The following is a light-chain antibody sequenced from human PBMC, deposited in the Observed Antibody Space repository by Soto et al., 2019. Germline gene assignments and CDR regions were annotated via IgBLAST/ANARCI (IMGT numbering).Light chain of an antibody. CDR3: HQYNDWPPA. CDR1: QSVSSN. CDR2: DAS. J-gene: IGKJ1*01. Sequence: EVVMTQSPATLSVSPGERSTLACRPSQSVSSNVAWYQQKPGQAPRLLIYDASTRATGIPARFSGSGSGTEFTLTISSLQSEDFAVFYCHQYNDWPPAFGQGTKVDIK. V-gene: IGKV3-15*01.